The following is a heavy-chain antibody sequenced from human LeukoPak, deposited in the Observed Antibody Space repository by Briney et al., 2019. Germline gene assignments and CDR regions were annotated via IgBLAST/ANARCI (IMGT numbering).Heavy chain of an antibody. CDR3: ARGSGYDSSGYYYRRDAFDI. CDR1: GGSISSGSYY. J-gene: IGHJ3*02. CDR2: IYTSGST. Sequence: SETLSLTCTVSGGSISSGSYYWSWIRQPAGKGLEWIGRIYTSGSTNYNPSLKSRVTISVDTSKNQFPLKLSSVTAADTAVYYCARGSGYDSSGYYYRRDAFDIWGQGTMVTVSS. D-gene: IGHD3-22*01. V-gene: IGHV4-61*02.